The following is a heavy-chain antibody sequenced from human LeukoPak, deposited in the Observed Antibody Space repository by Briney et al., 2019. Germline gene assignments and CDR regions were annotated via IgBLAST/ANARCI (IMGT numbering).Heavy chain of an antibody. Sequence: SQTLSLTCAISGDSVSNNSTTWNWIRQSPSRGLEWLGRTYYRSEWYDDYAVSVKSRITINPDTSKNQFSLQLNSVTPEDTAVYYCAIRYSSGWFYNWFDPWGQGTLVTVSS. D-gene: IGHD6-19*01. CDR2: TYYRSEWYD. CDR3: AIRYSSGWFYNWFDP. CDR1: GDSVSNNSTT. V-gene: IGHV6-1*01. J-gene: IGHJ5*02.